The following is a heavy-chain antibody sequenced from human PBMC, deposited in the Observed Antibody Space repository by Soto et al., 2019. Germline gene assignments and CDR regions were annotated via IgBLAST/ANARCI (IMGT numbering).Heavy chain of an antibody. V-gene: IGHV2-5*02. D-gene: IGHD4-17*01. CDR1: GFSLSSSGVG. J-gene: IGHJ5*02. CDR3: AHTVTVAGWFDP. CDR2: IYWDDDK. Sequence: QITLKESGPTLVKPTQTLTLTCTFSGFSLSSSGVGVGWIRQPPGKALEWLALIYWDDDKRYSPSLKSRLTITKDTSKNQLVLTMTNRDPVDTATYYCAHTVTVAGWFDPWGQGTLVTVSS.